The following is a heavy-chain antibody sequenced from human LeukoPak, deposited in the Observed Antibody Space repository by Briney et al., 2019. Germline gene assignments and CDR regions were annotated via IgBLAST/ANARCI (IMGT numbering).Heavy chain of an antibody. CDR1: GGSISSYY. D-gene: IGHD6-6*01. J-gene: IGHJ4*02. CDR3: ASSYSSSASHFDY. CDR2: IYYSGST. V-gene: IGHV4-59*01. Sequence: KPSETLSLTCTVSGGSISSYYWSWIRQPPGKGLEWIGYIYYSGSTNYNPSLKSRVTISVDTSKNQFSLKLSSVTAADTAVYYCASSYSSSASHFDYWGQGTLVTVSS.